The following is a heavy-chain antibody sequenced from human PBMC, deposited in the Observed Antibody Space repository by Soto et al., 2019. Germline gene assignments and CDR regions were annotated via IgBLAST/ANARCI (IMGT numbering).Heavy chain of an antibody. V-gene: IGHV5-51*01. D-gene: IGHD1-26*01. CDR2: IYPGDSDT. CDR1: GYSFTSYW. CDR3: ARRLGLSGSNTDAFDI. J-gene: IGHJ3*02. Sequence: GESLKISCKGSGYSFTSYWIGWVRQMPGKGLEWMGIIYPGDSDTRYSPSFQGQVTISADKSISTAYLQWSSLKASDTAMYYCARRLGLSGSNTDAFDIWGQGTMVTVSS.